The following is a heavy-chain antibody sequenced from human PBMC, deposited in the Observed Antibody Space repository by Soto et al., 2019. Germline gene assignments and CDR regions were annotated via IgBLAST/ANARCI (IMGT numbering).Heavy chain of an antibody. Sequence: QVQLQQWGAGLVKPSETLSLSCAVYGQSFSGHSWAWIRQPPGKGLEWIGEINESGSTYYNPSLKSRVIISTYTSKNQFSLKLSSVSAAEAAAYFCARGSGIVALPGELEDVKYDYWGQGTLVNVSS. CDR3: ARGSGIVALPGELEDVKYDY. CDR1: GQSFSGHS. J-gene: IGHJ4*02. D-gene: IGHD1-1*01. V-gene: IGHV4-34*01. CDR2: INESGST.